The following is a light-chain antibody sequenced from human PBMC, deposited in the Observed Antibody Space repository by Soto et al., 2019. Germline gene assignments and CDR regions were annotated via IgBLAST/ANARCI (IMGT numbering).Light chain of an antibody. J-gene: IGLJ3*02. CDR3: EAWDDSLNGPV. CDR1: TSDIGSNT. V-gene: IGLV1-44*01. Sequence: QSVLTQPPSASGTPGQTITISCSGSTSDIGSNTVNWYQQVPGTAPKLLIYANNQRPSGVPDRFSGSKSGTSASLAISGLQSEDEAEYYCEAWDDSLNGPVFGGGTKLTVL. CDR2: ANN.